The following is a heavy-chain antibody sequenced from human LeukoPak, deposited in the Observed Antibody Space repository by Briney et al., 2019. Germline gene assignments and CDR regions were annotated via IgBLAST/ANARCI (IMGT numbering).Heavy chain of an antibody. CDR3: ARNPQGVATTFNYGTDV. CDR1: GFTFSSYW. Sequence: GGSLRLSCAASGFTFSSYWMSWVRQAPGKGLEWVANIKQDGSEKYYVDSVRGRFTISRDNAKNSLYLQMNSLRAEDTAVYYCARNPQGVATTFNYGTDVWGQGTTVTVSS. J-gene: IGHJ6*02. D-gene: IGHD5-12*01. V-gene: IGHV3-7*01. CDR2: IKQDGSEK.